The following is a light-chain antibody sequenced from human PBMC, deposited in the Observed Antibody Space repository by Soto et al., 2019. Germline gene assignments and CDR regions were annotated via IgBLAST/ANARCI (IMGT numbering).Light chain of an antibody. V-gene: IGKV1-27*01. CDR1: QGISNF. CDR2: AAS. J-gene: IGKJ1*01. Sequence: DIQMTQSPTSLSASVGDRVTITCRASQGISNFVAWYQQKPAKAPKLLIYAASTLDSGFPSRFSGSGSGTDFTLTINSLQPEDFAAYSCQKYSSVPVFGPGTKVEIK. CDR3: QKYSSVPV.